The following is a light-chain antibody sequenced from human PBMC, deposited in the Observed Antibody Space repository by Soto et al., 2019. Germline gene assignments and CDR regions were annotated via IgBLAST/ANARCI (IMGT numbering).Light chain of an antibody. CDR2: GAS. CDR3: LQYNNWPPYT. CDR1: QSVSSN. Sequence: EMVMTQSPATLSVSPGERATLSCRASQSVSSNLAWYQQKPGQAPRLLIYGASTRATGVPARFSGSGSGTEFTLTISRRHSEDFAVYYCLQYNNWPPYTFGQGTKLEIK. J-gene: IGKJ2*01. V-gene: IGKV3-15*01.